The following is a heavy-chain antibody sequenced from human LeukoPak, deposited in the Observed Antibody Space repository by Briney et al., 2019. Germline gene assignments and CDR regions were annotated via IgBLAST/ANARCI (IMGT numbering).Heavy chain of an antibody. Sequence: PSETLSLTCTVSGGSISSYYWSWIRQPAGKGLESIGHISTSGSTNYNPSLRSRVTISVDTSQNQFSLKLTSLTAADTAVYFCARDFFCSTPNCFNSWFDPWGQGTLVTVSS. J-gene: IGHJ5*02. D-gene: IGHD2-2*01. CDR2: ISTSGST. CDR3: ARDFFCSTPNCFNSWFDP. V-gene: IGHV4-4*07. CDR1: GGSISSYY.